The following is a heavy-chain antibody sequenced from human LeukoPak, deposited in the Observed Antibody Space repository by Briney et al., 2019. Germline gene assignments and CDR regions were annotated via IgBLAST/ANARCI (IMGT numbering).Heavy chain of an antibody. CDR3: AKDGARGAAKYYFDY. V-gene: IGHV3-23*01. J-gene: IGHJ4*02. CDR1: GFIFSSYA. D-gene: IGHD6-13*01. Sequence: PGGSLRLSCAASGFIFSSYAMSWVRQAPGKGLEWVSAISGDGSSTYCADSVKGRFTIFRDNSKTTLYLQMNSLRVEDTAVYYCAKDGARGAAKYYFDYWGQGTLVTVSS. CDR2: ISGDGSST.